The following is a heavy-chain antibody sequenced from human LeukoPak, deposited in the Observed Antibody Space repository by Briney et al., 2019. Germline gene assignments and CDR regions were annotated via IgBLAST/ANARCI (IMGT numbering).Heavy chain of an antibody. D-gene: IGHD3-10*01. Sequence: GGSLRLSCAASGFTFSTYSMKWVRQAPGKGLEWVSFIRHDSTDLYYADSVKGRFTISRDNVKNLLYLQMNSLTAEDTAVYYCARDWFGETVWGRGTLVTVSS. CDR1: GFTFSTYS. J-gene: IGHJ4*02. CDR2: IRHDSTDL. V-gene: IGHV3-48*01. CDR3: ARDWFGETV.